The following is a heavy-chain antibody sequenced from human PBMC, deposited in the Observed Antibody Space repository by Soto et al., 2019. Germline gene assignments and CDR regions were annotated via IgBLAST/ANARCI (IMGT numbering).Heavy chain of an antibody. CDR3: TRGISDS. V-gene: IGHV1-8*01. Sequence: QVQLVQSGAEVKKPGDSVKVSCKASGDTFNTNDFNWVRQATGQGLEWMGWMNPASGNTGFAQKFQGRVSLTMDTSTSIAYMELSSLTSEDTAMCYCTRGISDSWGQGTLVTVSS. D-gene: IGHD3-3*02. J-gene: IGHJ4*02. CDR2: MNPASGNT. CDR1: GDTFNTND.